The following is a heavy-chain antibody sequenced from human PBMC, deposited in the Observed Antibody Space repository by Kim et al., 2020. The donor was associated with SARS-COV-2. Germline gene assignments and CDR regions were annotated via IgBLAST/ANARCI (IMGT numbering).Heavy chain of an antibody. CDR3: AKDSGPLRFLEWLWGHGPVGY. D-gene: IGHD3-3*01. CDR1: GFTFSSYG. J-gene: IGHJ4*02. Sequence: GGSLRLSCAASGFTFSSYGMHWVRQAPGKGLEWVAVISYDGSNKYYADSVKGRFTISRDNSKNTLYLQMNSLRAEDTAVYYCAKDSGPLRFLEWLWGHGPVGYWGQGTLVTVSS. V-gene: IGHV3-30*18. CDR2: ISYDGSNK.